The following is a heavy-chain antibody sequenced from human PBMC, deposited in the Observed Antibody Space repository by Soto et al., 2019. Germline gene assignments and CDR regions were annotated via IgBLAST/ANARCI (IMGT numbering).Heavy chain of an antibody. V-gene: IGHV3-48*02. Sequence: EVQLVESGGGLVQPGGSLRLSCAASGFTFSSYSMNWVRQAPGKGLEWVSYISSSSSTIYYADSVKGRFTISRDNAKNSLYRQMNSLRDEDTAVYYCARDEDIVLVPAAKVGGMDVWGQGTTVTVSS. CDR2: ISSSSSTI. J-gene: IGHJ6*02. CDR3: ARDEDIVLVPAAKVGGMDV. CDR1: GFTFSSYS. D-gene: IGHD2-2*01.